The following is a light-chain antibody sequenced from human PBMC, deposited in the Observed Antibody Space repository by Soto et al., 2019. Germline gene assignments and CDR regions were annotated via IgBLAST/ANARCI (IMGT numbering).Light chain of an antibody. V-gene: IGLV2-23*02. J-gene: IGLJ1*01. Sequence: QSVLTHPASVSGSPGQSITISCTGTSGDIGTYNLVSWYQQHPGKAPKLMIYEVNKRPSGVSDRFSGSKSGNTASLTISGLQAEDEADYYCCSYAGSSTLDVFGAGTKVTVL. CDR1: SGDIGTYNL. CDR3: CSYAGSSTLDV. CDR2: EVN.